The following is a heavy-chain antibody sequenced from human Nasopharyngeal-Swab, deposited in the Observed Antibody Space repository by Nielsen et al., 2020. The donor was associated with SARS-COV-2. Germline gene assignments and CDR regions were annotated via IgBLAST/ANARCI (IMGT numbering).Heavy chain of an antibody. V-gene: IGHV3-48*01. CDR2: ISSSSSTI. CDR3: ADPPFSEY. CDR1: GFTFSSYS. J-gene: IGHJ4*02. Sequence: GESLKISCAASGFTFSSYSMNWVRQAPGKGLEWVSYISSSSSTIYYADSVKGRFTISRDNSKSTLYLQMNSLRADDTALYYCADPPFSEYWGQGTLVTVSP.